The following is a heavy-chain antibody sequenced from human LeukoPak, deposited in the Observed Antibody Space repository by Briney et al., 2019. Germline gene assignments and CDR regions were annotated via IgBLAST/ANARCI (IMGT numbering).Heavy chain of an antibody. CDR1: GGTFSSYA. J-gene: IGHJ3*02. D-gene: IGHD1-26*01. CDR3: ARDPGIVGATGDAFDI. V-gene: IGHV1-2*02. CDR2: INPNSGGT. Sequence: ASVKVSCKASGGTFSSYAISWVRQAPGQGLEWMGWINPNSGGTNYAQKFQGRVTMTRDTSISTAYMELSRLRSDDTAVYYCARDPGIVGATGDAFDIWGQGTMVTVSS.